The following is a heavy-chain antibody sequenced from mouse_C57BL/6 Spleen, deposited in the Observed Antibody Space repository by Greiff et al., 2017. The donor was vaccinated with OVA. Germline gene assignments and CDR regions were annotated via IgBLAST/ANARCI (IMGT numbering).Heavy chain of an antibody. Sequence: EVQRVESGPVLVKPGASVKMSCKASGYTFTDYYMNWVKQSHGKSLEWIGVINPYNGGTSYNQKFKGKATLTVDKSSSTAYMELNSLTSEDSAVYYCANYGSRERNYFDYWGQGTTLTVSS. J-gene: IGHJ2*01. D-gene: IGHD1-1*01. CDR2: INPYNGGT. CDR3: ANYGSRERNYFDY. V-gene: IGHV1-19*01. CDR1: GYTFTDYY.